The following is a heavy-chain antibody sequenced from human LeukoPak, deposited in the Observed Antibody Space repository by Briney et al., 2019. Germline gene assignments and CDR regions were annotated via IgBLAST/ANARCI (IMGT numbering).Heavy chain of an antibody. CDR2: INHSGST. V-gene: IGHV4-34*01. J-gene: IGHJ1*01. CDR1: GGSFSGYY. CDR3: ARPSSGYYIRYFQH. D-gene: IGHD3-22*01. Sequence: KPSETLSLTCAVYGGSFSGYYWSWIRQPPGKGPEWIGEINHSGSTNYNPSLKSRVTISVDTSKNQFSLKLSSVTAADTAVYYCARPSSGYYIRYFQHWGQGTLVTVSS.